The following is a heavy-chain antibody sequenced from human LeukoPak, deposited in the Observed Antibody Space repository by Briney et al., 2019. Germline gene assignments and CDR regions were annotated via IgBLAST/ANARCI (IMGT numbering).Heavy chain of an antibody. CDR2: IKQDETEK. Sequence: TGGSLRLSCTASGFTFSNFWMGWVRQAPGKGLEWVANIKQDETEKFYLGSVKGRFTISRDNAKNSLYLQMDSLRAEDTAVYYCARGSAAAGRVFDYWGQGTLVTVSS. J-gene: IGHJ4*02. D-gene: IGHD6-13*01. CDR1: GFTFSNFW. CDR3: ARGSAAAGRVFDY. V-gene: IGHV3-7*01.